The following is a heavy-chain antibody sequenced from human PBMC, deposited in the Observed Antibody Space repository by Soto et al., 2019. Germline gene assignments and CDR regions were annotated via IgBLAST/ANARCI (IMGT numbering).Heavy chain of an antibody. CDR3: ATWRYDSSGPYYFDY. Sequence: ASVKVSCKVSGYTLTELSMHWVRQAPGKGLEWKGGFDPEDGETIYAQKFQGRVTMTEDTSTDTAYMELSSLRSEDTAVYYCATWRYDSSGPYYFDYWGQGTLVTVSS. CDR2: FDPEDGET. CDR1: GYTLTELS. D-gene: IGHD3-22*01. V-gene: IGHV1-24*01. J-gene: IGHJ4*02.